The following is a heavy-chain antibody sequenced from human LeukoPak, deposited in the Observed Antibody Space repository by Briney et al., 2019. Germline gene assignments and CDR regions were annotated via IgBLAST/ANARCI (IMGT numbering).Heavy chain of an antibody. D-gene: IGHD5-24*01. V-gene: IGHV3-30*02. CDR2: IRYDGSNK. CDR3: ARRSDGYNYGAFDI. Sequence: GGSLRLSCAASGFTFSSYGMHWVRQAPGKGLEWVAFIRYDGSNKYYADSVKGRFTISRDNSKNTLYLQMNSLRAEDTAVYYCARRSDGYNYGAFDIWGQGTMVTVSS. J-gene: IGHJ3*02. CDR1: GFTFSSYG.